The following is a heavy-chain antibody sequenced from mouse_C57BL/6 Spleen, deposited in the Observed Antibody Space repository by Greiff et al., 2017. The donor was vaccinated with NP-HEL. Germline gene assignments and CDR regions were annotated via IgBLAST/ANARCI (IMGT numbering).Heavy chain of an antibody. V-gene: IGHV1-26*01. Sequence: EVQLQQSGPELVKPGASVKISCKASGYTFTDYYMNWVKQSHGKSLEWIGAINPNNGGTSYNQKFKGKATLTVDKSSSTAYMELRSLTSEDSAVYYCARRWWPFDYRGQGTTLTVSS. D-gene: IGHD1-1*02. CDR2: INPNNGGT. CDR1: GYTFTDYY. CDR3: ARRWWPFDY. J-gene: IGHJ2*01.